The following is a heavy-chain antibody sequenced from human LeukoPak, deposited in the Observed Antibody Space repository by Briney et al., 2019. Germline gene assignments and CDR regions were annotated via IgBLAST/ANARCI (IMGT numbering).Heavy chain of an antibody. CDR3: ANLIAVALYVDY. CDR1: GFTFSNYW. Sequence: GGSLRPSCAASGFTFSNYWMHWVRQAPGKGLVWVSRINSDGINTSYADSVKGRFTISRDNAKNTLNLQMNSLRAEDTAVYYCANLIAVALYVDYWGQGTLVTVSS. D-gene: IGHD6-19*01. J-gene: IGHJ4*02. CDR2: INSDGINT. V-gene: IGHV3-74*01.